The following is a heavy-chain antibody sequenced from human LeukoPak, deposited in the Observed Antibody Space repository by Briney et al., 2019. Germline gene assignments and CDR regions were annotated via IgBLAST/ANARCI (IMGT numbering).Heavy chain of an antibody. Sequence: PGGSLRLSCAASGFTFSSYWMHWVRQAPGKGLVWVSRINSDGSSTSYADSVKGRFTISRDNAKNTLYLQMNSLRAEDTAVYYCARSSSSWYGVLDYWGQGTLVTVSS. CDR3: ARSSSSWYGVLDY. CDR1: GFTFSSYW. J-gene: IGHJ4*02. CDR2: INSDGSST. D-gene: IGHD6-13*01. V-gene: IGHV3-74*01.